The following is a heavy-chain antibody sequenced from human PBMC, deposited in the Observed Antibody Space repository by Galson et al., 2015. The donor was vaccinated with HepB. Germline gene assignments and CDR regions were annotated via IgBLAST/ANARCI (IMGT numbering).Heavy chain of an antibody. CDR2: ISSSSSYI. Sequence: SLRLSCAASGFTFSSYSMNWVRQAPGKGLEWVSSISSSSSYIYYADSVKGRFTISRDNAKNSLYLQMNSLRAEDTAVYYCAGSFVVVPAARSTYYYYYGMDVWGQGTTFTVSS. CDR1: GFTFSSYS. D-gene: IGHD2-2*01. J-gene: IGHJ6*02. V-gene: IGHV3-21*01. CDR3: AGSFVVVPAARSTYYYYYGMDV.